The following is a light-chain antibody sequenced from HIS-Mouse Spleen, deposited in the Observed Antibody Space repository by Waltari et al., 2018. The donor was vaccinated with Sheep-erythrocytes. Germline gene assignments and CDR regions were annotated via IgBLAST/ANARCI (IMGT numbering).Light chain of an antibody. J-gene: IGKJ4*01. CDR1: QSISSY. V-gene: IGKV1-39*01. CDR3: QQSYSTPPLT. CDR2: AAS. Sequence: DIQMTQSPSSLSVSVGDRVTITCRASQSISSYLNWYQQKPGKAPKLLIYAASSLQSGVPSRVSGSGSGTDFTLTISSLQPEDFATYYCQQSYSTPPLTFGGGTKVEIK.